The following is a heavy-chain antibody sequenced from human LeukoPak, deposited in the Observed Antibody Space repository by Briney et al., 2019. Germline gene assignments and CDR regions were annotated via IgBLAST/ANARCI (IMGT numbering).Heavy chain of an antibody. CDR2: IIPILGIA. CDR1: GGTFSSYA. CDR3: ARDPMLSITMVRGVTYFDY. D-gene: IGHD3-10*01. Sequence: ASVKVSCKASGGTFSSYAISWVRQAPGQGLEWMGRIIPILGIAYYAQKFQGRVTITADKSTSTAYMELSSLRSEDTAVYYCARDPMLSITMVRGVTYFDYWGQGTLVTVSS. J-gene: IGHJ4*02. V-gene: IGHV1-69*04.